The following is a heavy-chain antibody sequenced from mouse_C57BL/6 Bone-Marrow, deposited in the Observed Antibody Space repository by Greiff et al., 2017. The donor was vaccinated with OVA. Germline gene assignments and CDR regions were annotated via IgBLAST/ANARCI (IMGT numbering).Heavy chain of an antibody. D-gene: IGHD2-1*01. V-gene: IGHV5-4*01. J-gene: IGHJ2*01. CDR1: GFTFSSYA. CDR2: ISDGGSYT. Sequence: EVQVMESGGGLVKPGGSLKLSCAASGFTFSSYAMSWVRQTPEKRLEWVATISDGGSYTYYPDNVKGRFTISRDNAKNNLYLQMSHLKSEDTAMYYCARALPLFFDYWGQGTTLTVSS. CDR3: ARALPLFFDY.